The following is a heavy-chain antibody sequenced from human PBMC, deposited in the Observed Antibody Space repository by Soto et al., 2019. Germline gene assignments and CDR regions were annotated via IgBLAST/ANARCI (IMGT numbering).Heavy chain of an antibody. Sequence: ASVKVSCKASGYTFTSYDINWVRQATGQGLEWMGWMNPNSGNTGYAQKFQGRVTMTRNTSIGTAYMELSSLRSEDTAVYYCARGPSYDILTGYYLYYYYYGMDVWGQGTTVTVSS. V-gene: IGHV1-8*01. J-gene: IGHJ6*02. D-gene: IGHD3-9*01. CDR2: MNPNSGNT. CDR1: GYTFTSYD. CDR3: ARGPSYDILTGYYLYYYYYGMDV.